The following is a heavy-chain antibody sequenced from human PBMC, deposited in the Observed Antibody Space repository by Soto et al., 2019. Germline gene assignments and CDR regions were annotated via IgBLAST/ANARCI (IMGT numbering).Heavy chain of an antibody. J-gene: IGHJ4*02. CDR1: SGSISSSNW. CDR3: ARVYGDYALYDY. CDR2: IYHSGST. D-gene: IGHD4-17*01. V-gene: IGHV4-4*02. Sequence: SETLSLTCVVSSGSISSSNWWSWVRQPPGKGLEWIGEIYHSGSTNYNPSLKSRVTISADKSKNQFSLKLSSVTAADTAVYYCARVYGDYALYDYWGQGTLVTVSS.